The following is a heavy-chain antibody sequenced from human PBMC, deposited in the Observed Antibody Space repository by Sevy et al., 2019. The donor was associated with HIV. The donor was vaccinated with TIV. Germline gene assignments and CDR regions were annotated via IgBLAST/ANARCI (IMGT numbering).Heavy chain of an antibody. D-gene: IGHD1-20*01. Sequence: GGSLRLSCEAAGFIFNSHAMSWVRQAPGKGLEWVSTISGSGGYTYYADSVKGRLTISRDNSKNTVDLQMNSLRAEDTAVYYCTNRGVVIITGFDYWGQGTLVTVSS. CDR3: TNRGVVIITGFDY. CDR2: ISGSGGYT. CDR1: GFIFNSHA. V-gene: IGHV3-23*01. J-gene: IGHJ4*02.